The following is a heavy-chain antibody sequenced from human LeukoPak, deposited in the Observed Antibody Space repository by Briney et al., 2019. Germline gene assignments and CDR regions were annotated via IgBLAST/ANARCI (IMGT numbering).Heavy chain of an antibody. J-gene: IGHJ4*02. Sequence: SETLSLTCTVSGSSISSYYWSWIRQPPGKGLEWIGYIYYSGSTNYNPSLKSRVTISVDTSKNQFSLKLSSVTAADTAVYYCARGGDFWSGYYSTLEFDYWGQGTLVTVSS. CDR3: ARGGDFWSGYYSTLEFDY. V-gene: IGHV4-59*01. CDR2: IYYSGST. CDR1: GSSISSYY. D-gene: IGHD3-3*01.